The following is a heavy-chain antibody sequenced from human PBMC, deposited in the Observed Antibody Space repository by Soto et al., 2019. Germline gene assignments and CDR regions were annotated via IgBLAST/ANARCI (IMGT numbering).Heavy chain of an antibody. D-gene: IGHD3-10*01. Sequence: EVQLLESGGGLVQPGGSLRLSCAASGFTFSRYAMSWVRQAPGKGLEWVSAISGSGDSTYYVDSVKGRFTISRDNSKNTLYLQMDSLRAEDTAVYYCAKEQGRSGVRGVGNYFDYWGQGTLVTVSS. CDR2: ISGSGDST. CDR3: AKEQGRSGVRGVGNYFDY. J-gene: IGHJ4*02. V-gene: IGHV3-23*01. CDR1: GFTFSRYA.